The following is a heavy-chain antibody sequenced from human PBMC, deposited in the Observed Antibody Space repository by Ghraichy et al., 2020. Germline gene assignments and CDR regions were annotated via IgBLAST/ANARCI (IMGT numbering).Heavy chain of an antibody. D-gene: IGHD3-10*01. CDR2: INHSGST. CDR3: ARGKFMVRGVRFDY. Sequence: SETLSLTCAVYGGSFSGYYWSWIRQPPGKGLEWIGEINHSGSTNYNPSLKSRVTISVDTSKNQFSLKLSSVTAADTAVYYCARGKFMVRGVRFDYWGQGTLVTVSS. V-gene: IGHV4-34*01. J-gene: IGHJ4*02. CDR1: GGSFSGYY.